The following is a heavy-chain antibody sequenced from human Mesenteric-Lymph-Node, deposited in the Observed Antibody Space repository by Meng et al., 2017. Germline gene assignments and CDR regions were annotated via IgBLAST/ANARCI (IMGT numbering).Heavy chain of an antibody. CDR2: IYPGDSDT. V-gene: IGHV5-51*01. CDR3: ARLWFGELLSYYYGMDV. CDR1: GYSFTSYW. J-gene: IGHJ6*02. Sequence: GESLKISCKGSGYSFTSYWIGWVRQMPGKGLEWMGIIYPGDSDTRYSPSFQGQVTMTRDTSISTAYMELSRLRSDDTAVYYCARLWFGELLSYYYGMDVWGQGTTVTVSS. D-gene: IGHD3-10*01.